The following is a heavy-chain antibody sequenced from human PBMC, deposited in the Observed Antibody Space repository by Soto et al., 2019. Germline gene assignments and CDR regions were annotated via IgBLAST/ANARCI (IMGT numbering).Heavy chain of an antibody. CDR1: GGSISSYY. D-gene: IGHD5-12*01. CDR2: IYYSGST. Sequence: PSETLSLTCTVSGGSISSYYWSWIRQPPGKGLEWIGYIYYSGSTNYNPSLKSRVTISVDTSKNQFSLKLSSVTAADTAVYYCARQKFGGYNLYYFDYWGQGTLVTVSS. J-gene: IGHJ4*02. CDR3: ARQKFGGYNLYYFDY. V-gene: IGHV4-59*08.